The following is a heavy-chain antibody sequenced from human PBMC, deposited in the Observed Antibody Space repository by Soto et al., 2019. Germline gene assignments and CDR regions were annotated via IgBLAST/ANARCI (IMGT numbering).Heavy chain of an antibody. CDR1: GYTLTELA. Sequence: ASAKVSCKVSGYTLTELAMHWVRQAPGKGLEWMGGFDPEDGETIYAQKFQGRVTMTEDTSTDTAYMELSSLRSEDTAVYYCATPILEWLLWGAFDIWGQGTMVTVSS. CDR3: ATPILEWLLWGAFDI. V-gene: IGHV1-24*01. CDR2: FDPEDGET. J-gene: IGHJ3*02. D-gene: IGHD3-3*01.